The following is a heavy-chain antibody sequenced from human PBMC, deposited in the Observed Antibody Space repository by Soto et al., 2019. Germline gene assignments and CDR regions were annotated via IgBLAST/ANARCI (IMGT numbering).Heavy chain of an antibody. CDR3: AKGSRKLSTHGDRLLDY. J-gene: IGHJ4*02. V-gene: IGHV3-23*01. CDR1: GFTFSSYA. Sequence: GGSLRLSCAASGFTFSSYAMSWVRQAPGKGLEWVSAISGSGGSTYYADSVKGRFTISRDNSKNTLYLQMNSLRAEDTAVYYCAKGSRKLSTHGDRLLDYWGQGTLVTVSS. CDR2: ISGSGGST. D-gene: IGHD4-17*01.